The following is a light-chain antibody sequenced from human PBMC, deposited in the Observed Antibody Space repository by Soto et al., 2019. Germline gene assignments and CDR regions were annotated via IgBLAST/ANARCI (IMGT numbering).Light chain of an antibody. CDR3: QQYYNTPFT. J-gene: IGKJ3*01. Sequence: DIVMTQSPDSLAVSLGERATINCKSSQSVLHSSNNKNYLTWYQQKPGQPPKLLIYWASTRESGVPDRFSGNGSGTDFTLTISSLQAVDVAVYYCQQYYNTPFTFGPGTEVDIK. V-gene: IGKV4-1*01. CDR2: WAS. CDR1: QSVLHSSNNKNY.